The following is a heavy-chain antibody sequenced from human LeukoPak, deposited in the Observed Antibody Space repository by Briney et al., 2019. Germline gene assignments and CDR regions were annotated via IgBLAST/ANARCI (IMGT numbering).Heavy chain of an antibody. CDR1: GGSFSGYY. CDR3: ARVGTKGSCFDP. CDR2: ISYSGST. D-gene: IGHD2-8*01. V-gene: IGHV4-59*01. Sequence: PSETLSHTCAVYGGSFSGYYWSWIRQPPAKGLESIGYISYSGSTNYNPPLKSRVTISVDTSKIQFSLKLSSVTAADTAVYYCARVGTKGSCFDPWGQGTLVTVSS. J-gene: IGHJ5*02.